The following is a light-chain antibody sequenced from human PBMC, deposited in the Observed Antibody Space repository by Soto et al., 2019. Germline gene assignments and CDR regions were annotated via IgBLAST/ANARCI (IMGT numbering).Light chain of an antibody. CDR1: NSDIGGYNY. CDR2: DVS. V-gene: IGLV2-14*03. Sequence: QSALTQPASVSGSPGQSITISCTGTNSDIGGYNYVSWYQQHPGKAPKLMIYDVSNRPSGVSYRFSGSKSGNTASLTISGLQAEDEADYYCSSYTSRSTLGEFGGGTKLTVL. J-gene: IGLJ2*01. CDR3: SSYTSRSTLGE.